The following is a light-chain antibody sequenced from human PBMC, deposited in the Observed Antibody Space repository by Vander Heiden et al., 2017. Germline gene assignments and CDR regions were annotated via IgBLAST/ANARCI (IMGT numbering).Light chain of an antibody. Sequence: DLVLTQSPLSLSVTPGEPASISCRSSQSLLHTNGYNYLEWYVQRPGQSPQLLIYLGSNRASGVPDRFSGSGSGTTFALRISRVEADDIGIYYCRQGLQSPLTFGGGTKVEI. CDR3: RQGLQSPLT. CDR1: QSLLHTNGYNY. CDR2: LGS. J-gene: IGKJ4*01. V-gene: IGKV2-28*01.